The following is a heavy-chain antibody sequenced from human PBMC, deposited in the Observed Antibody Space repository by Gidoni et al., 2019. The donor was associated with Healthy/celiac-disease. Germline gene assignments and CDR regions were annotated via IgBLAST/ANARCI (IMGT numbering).Heavy chain of an antibody. V-gene: IGHV3-33*01. J-gene: IGHJ5*02. CDR2: IWYDGSNK. Sequence: QVQLVESGGGVVQPGRSLRLSCAASGFTFSSYGMHGVRQAPGKGLEWVAVIWYDGSNKYYADSVKGRFTISRDNSKNTLYLQMNSLRAEDTAVYYCARERGREGVVIKNWFDPWGQGTLVTVSS. CDR1: GFTFSSYG. D-gene: IGHD3-3*01. CDR3: ARERGREGVVIKNWFDP.